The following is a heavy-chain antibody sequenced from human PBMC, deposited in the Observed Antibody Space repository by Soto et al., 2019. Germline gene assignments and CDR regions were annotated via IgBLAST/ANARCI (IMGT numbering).Heavy chain of an antibody. J-gene: IGHJ4*02. Sequence: QVQLQQWGAGLLKPSETLSLTCAVSGGSFSGYYWSWIRQPPGKGLEWIGEINHSGSTNYNPSLKSRVTISVDTSKNQFYLKLSSVTAADTAVYYCARERAGIEVAGRWLPGTHWGQGTLVTVSS. D-gene: IGHD6-19*01. CDR1: GGSFSGYY. V-gene: IGHV4-34*01. CDR2: INHSGST. CDR3: ARERAGIEVAGRWLPGTH.